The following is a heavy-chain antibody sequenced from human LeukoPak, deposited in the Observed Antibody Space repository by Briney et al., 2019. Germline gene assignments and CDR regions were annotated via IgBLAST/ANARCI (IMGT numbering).Heavy chain of an antibody. J-gene: IGHJ6*03. CDR2: IYSDNT. CDR1: GFTVSSNS. D-gene: IGHD3-22*01. CDR3: ARISYYYDSSGYRSYYYYYMDV. Sequence: GGSLRLSCTVSGFTVSSNSMSWVRQAPGKGLEWVSFIYSDNTHYSDSVKGRFTISRDNSKNTLYLQMNSLRAEDTAVYYCARISYYYDSSGYRSYYYYYMDVWGRGTTVTISS. V-gene: IGHV3-53*01.